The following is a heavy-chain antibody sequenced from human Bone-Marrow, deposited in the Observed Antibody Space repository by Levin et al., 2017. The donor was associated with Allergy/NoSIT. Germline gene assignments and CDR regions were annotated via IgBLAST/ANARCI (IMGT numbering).Heavy chain of an antibody. V-gene: IGHV2-70*04. J-gene: IGHJ3*02. Sequence: ESGPTLVKPTQTLRLTCTFSGFSLSTDGMRMSWIRHPPGKALEWLARIDWDDDKVYSTSLKTRLTISKDTSKNQVVLTMTNMDPVDTGTYYCARTNVAVDGLDTFDIWGQGTMVTVSS. D-gene: IGHD6-19*01. CDR2: IDWDDDK. CDR1: GFSLSTDGMR. CDR3: ARTNVAVDGLDTFDI.